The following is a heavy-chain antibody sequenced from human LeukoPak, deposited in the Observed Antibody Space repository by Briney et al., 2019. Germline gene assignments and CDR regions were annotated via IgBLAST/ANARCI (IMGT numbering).Heavy chain of an antibody. CDR1: GFTVITND. D-gene: IGHD1-14*01. CDR2: LYSDGNT. J-gene: IGHJ4*02. V-gene: IGHV3-53*01. Sequence: KAGGSLRLSCAASGFTVITNDMTWVRQAPGKGLEWGSVLYSDGNTKYADSVQGRFTISRDNSKNTLYLEMNSLSPDETGVHYCARGVEPLAANTLAYWGQGTLVTVSS. CDR3: ARGVEPLAANTLAY.